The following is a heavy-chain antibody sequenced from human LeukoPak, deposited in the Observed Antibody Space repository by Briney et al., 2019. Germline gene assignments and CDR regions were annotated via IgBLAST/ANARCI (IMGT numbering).Heavy chain of an antibody. V-gene: IGHV1-2*02. J-gene: IGHJ4*02. CDR2: INPNSGGT. CDR1: GYTFTGYY. D-gene: IGHD2-15*01. Sequence: GASVKVSCKASGYTFTGYYMHWVRQAPGQGLEWMGWINPNSGGTNYAQKFQGRVTMTRDTSISTAYMELSRLRSDDTAVYYCARVVVVVAATKGSLGYWGQGTLATVSS. CDR3: ARVVVVVAATKGSLGY.